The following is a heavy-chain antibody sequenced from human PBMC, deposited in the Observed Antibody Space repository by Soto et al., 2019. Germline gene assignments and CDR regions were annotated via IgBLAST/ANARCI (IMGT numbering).Heavy chain of an antibody. CDR3: ANLEPENFDY. CDR2: ISYDGSNK. J-gene: IGHJ4*02. D-gene: IGHD1-1*01. V-gene: IGHV3-30-3*01. CDR1: GFTLSSYA. Sequence: GGSLRLPCAASGFTLSSYAILWVRQAPGKGLEWVAVISYDGSNKYYADPVKGRFTISRGNSKNTLYLQMNSLRAEDSAVNYCANLEPENFDYWGQGTLVTVSS.